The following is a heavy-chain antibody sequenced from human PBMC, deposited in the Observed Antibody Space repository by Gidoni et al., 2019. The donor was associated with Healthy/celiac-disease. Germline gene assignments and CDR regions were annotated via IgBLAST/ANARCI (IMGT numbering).Heavy chain of an antibody. Sequence: EVQLVASGGGLVKPGGSLRLSCAASGFTFSNAWMRWVRQAPGKGLEWVGRIKSKTDGGTTDYAAPVKGRFTISRDDSKNTLYLQMNSLKTEDTAVYYCTTEVRYYYDSSGSFNWFDPWGQGTLVTVSS. J-gene: IGHJ5*02. CDR1: GFTFSNAW. D-gene: IGHD3-22*01. V-gene: IGHV3-15*01. CDR2: IKSKTDGGTT. CDR3: TTEVRYYYDSSGSFNWFDP.